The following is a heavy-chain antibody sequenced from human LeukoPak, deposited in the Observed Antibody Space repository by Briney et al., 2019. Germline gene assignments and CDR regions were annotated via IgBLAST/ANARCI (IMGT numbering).Heavy chain of an antibody. CDR2: ISAYNGNT. CDR3: ARVFSIAVAPAYGMDV. J-gene: IGHJ6*02. V-gene: IGHV1-18*01. Sequence: ASVTVSCKASGYTFTSYGISWVRQAPGQGLEWMGWISAYNGNTNYAQKLQGRVTLTTDTSTSTAYMELRSLRSDDTAVYYCARVFSIAVAPAYGMDVWGQGTTVTVSS. CDR1: GYTFTSYG. D-gene: IGHD6-13*01.